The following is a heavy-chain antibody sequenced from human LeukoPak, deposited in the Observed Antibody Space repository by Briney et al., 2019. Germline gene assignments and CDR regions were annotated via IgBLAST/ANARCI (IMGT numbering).Heavy chain of an antibody. CDR3: ARQNNYYDSTGYSDY. D-gene: IGHD3-22*01. CDR2: IKEDGSET. CDR1: GFTFSSYS. J-gene: IGHJ4*02. Sequence: GGSLRLSCAASGFTFSSYSMNWVRHTPGKGLEWVANIKEDGSETYYVDSVKGRFTISRDNAKNSVHLQMNSMRAEDTAVYYCARQNNYYDSTGYSDYWGQGTLVTVSS. V-gene: IGHV3-7*01.